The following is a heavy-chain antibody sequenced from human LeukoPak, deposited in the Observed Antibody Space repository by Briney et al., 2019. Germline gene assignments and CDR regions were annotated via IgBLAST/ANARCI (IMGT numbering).Heavy chain of an antibody. CDR1: GFTVSSNY. V-gene: IGHV4-59*05. Sequence: GSLRLSCAASGFTVSSNYMSWIRQPPGKGLEWIGRIYYSGSTFYNPSLKSRVTISVDTSKNQLSLRLSSVTAADTAVYYCARHGSTDYFDYWGQGTLVTVSS. J-gene: IGHJ4*02. D-gene: IGHD2-2*03. CDR2: IYYSGST. CDR3: ARHGSTDYFDY.